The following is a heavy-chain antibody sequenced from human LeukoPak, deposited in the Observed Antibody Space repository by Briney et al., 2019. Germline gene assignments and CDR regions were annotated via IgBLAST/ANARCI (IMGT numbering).Heavy chain of an antibody. CDR1: GFTVSNNY. Sequence: GGSLRLSCAASGFTVSNNYMSWVRQAPGKGLEWVSVIYSGGSTYYADSVKGRFTISRDTSKNTLSLQMNGLRAEDTAVYYCASLSLGHYWGQGTLVTVSS. CDR2: IYSGGST. V-gene: IGHV3-53*01. D-gene: IGHD6-6*01. CDR3: ASLSLGHY. J-gene: IGHJ4*02.